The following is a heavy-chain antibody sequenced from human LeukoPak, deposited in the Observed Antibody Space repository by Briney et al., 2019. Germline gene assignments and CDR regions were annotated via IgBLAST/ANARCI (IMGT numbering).Heavy chain of an antibody. CDR1: GGTLSSYA. Sequence: SVKVSCKGSGGTLSSYAISWVRQAPGQGLEWMGGIITIFGTANYAQKCQGRVTITADESTSTAYMELSSLRSEDTAVYYCARANWGPDAFDIWGQGTMATVSS. J-gene: IGHJ3*02. D-gene: IGHD7-27*01. V-gene: IGHV1-69*13. CDR2: IITIFGTA. CDR3: ARANWGPDAFDI.